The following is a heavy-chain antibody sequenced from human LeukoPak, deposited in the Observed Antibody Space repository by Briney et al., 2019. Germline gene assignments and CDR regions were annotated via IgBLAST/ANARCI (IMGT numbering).Heavy chain of an antibody. D-gene: IGHD2-21*02. J-gene: IGHJ6*02. CDR3: ARVVEDYAVTARQPYYYYVMDV. CDR1: VDFISSSSYY. V-gene: IGHV4-39*07. CDR2: IYYSGST. Sequence: SETLSLTCTVSVDFISSSSYYWGRVRRPPGKVLEWIGSIYYSGSTYYHRSLKSRVTISGDTAKNPFYLKLSSVTAADTAVYYCARVVEDYAVTARQPYYYYVMDVRGQGTTVTVSS.